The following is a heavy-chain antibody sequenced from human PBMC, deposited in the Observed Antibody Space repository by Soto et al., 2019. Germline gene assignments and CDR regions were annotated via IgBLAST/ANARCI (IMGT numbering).Heavy chain of an antibody. CDR3: ARGWETVGTTTTFAY. V-gene: IGHV1-69*13. CDR1: GGTFSTYA. CDR2: IIPMFGTA. J-gene: IGHJ4*02. D-gene: IGHD1-26*01. Sequence: SVKVSCKASGGTFSTYAITWVRQAPGQGLEWMGGIIPMFGTANYAQKFRGRVTVTADESTSTAHMELSSLRSEDTAVYYCARGWETVGTTTTFAYWGQGTLVTVSS.